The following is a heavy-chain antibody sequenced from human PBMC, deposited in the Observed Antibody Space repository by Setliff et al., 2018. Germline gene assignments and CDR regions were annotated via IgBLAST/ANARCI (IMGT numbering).Heavy chain of an antibody. D-gene: IGHD3-3*01. CDR2: IYTSGST. CDR1: GGSISSGNYY. Sequence: SETLSLTCTVSGGSISSGNYYWSWIRQPAGKGLEWIGHIYTSGSTNYNPSLKSRVTISVDTSKNQFSLKLSSVTAADTAVYYCAREDKGYYDFWSGYYEDYTPHGGFDPWGQGTLVTVSS. V-gene: IGHV4-61*09. CDR3: AREDKGYYDFWSGYYEDYTPHGGFDP. J-gene: IGHJ5*02.